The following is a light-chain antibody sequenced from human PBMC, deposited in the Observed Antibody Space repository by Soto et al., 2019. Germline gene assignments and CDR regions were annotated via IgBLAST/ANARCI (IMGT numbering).Light chain of an antibody. CDR3: QIWGTGSASVV. V-gene: IGLV4-69*01. CDR2: VNSGGSH. Sequence: QLVLTQSPSASASLGASVKLTCTLSSGHSNYAIAWHQQQPETGPRYLMKVNSGGSHIKGDGIPDRLSGSSSGAERYLFISSLQSEQEADYYCQIWGTGSASVVFGGGTQLTVL. CDR1: SGHSNYA. J-gene: IGLJ7*01.